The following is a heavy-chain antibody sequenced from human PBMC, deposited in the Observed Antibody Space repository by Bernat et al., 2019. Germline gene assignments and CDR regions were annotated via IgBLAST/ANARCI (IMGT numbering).Heavy chain of an antibody. CDR3: ARTYSSTWSHDAFDI. Sequence: QVTLKESGPALVKPTQTLTLTCTFSGFSLRTSGMRVIWIRQPPGKALEWLARIDWDDDKFYSTSLKTRLTISKDTAKNQVVLTMTNMDPVDTATYYCARTYSSTWSHDAFDIWGQGTMVTVFS. CDR1: GFSLRTSGMR. J-gene: IGHJ3*02. V-gene: IGHV2-70*04. CDR2: IDWDDDK. D-gene: IGHD6-13*01.